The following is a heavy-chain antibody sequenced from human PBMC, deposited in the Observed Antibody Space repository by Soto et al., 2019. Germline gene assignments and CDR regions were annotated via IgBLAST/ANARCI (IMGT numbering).Heavy chain of an antibody. Sequence: QVQLVQSGAEVKKPGSSVKVSCKASGDSFSSYIIGWVRQAPGQGLEWMGRIIPFASIPNYAQKFQGRLTLTAEKSTSTAYMALRSLTSEDTAVYYCARDKALNNAALTMAYWGQGTLVTVSS. CDR2: IIPFASIP. CDR1: GDSFSSYI. J-gene: IGHJ4*02. V-gene: IGHV1-69*04. D-gene: IGHD6-13*01. CDR3: ARDKALNNAALTMAY.